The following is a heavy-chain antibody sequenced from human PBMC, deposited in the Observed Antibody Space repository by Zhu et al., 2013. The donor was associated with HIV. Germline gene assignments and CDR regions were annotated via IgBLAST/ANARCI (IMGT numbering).Heavy chain of an antibody. V-gene: IGHV1-69*08. J-gene: IGHJ5*02. CDR3: ARDLSYYDSSGYYWTDWFDP. Sequence: QVQLVQSGAEVKKPGSSVKVSCKASGGTFSSYTISWVRQAPGQGLEWMGRIIPILGIANYAQKFQGRVTITADKSTSTAYMELSSLRSEDTAVYYCARDLSYYDSSGYYWTDWFDPWGQGTLVTVSS. CDR1: GGTFSSYT. D-gene: IGHD3-22*01. CDR2: IIPILGIA.